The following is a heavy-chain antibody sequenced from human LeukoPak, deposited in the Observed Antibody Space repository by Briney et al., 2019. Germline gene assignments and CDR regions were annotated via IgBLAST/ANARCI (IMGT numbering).Heavy chain of an antibody. V-gene: IGHV1-69*05. J-gene: IGHJ6*03. CDR3: GSSVAVAAADTTNYYYYYMDV. CDR1: GGTFTSYA. Sequence: SVKVSCKASGGTFTSYAISWVRQALGQGLEWMGGIIPIFGTANYAQKFQGRVTITTDESTSTAYMELSSLRSEDTAVYYCGSSVAVAAADTTNYYYYYMDVWGKGTTVTVSS. D-gene: IGHD6-13*01. CDR2: IIPIFGTA.